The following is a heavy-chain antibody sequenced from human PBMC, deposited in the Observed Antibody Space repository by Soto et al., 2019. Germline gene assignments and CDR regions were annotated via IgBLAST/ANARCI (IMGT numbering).Heavy chain of an antibody. CDR3: ARSLPTGTTGYYYGMDV. V-gene: IGHV4-4*07. J-gene: IGHJ6*02. Sequence: SETLSLTCTVSGGSISSSYWSWIRQPAGKGLEWIGRIYTSGSTNYNPSLKSRVTMSVDTSKNQFSLKLSSVTAADTAVYYCARSLPTGTTGYYYGMDVWGQGTTVTVSS. CDR1: GGSISSSY. D-gene: IGHD1-7*01. CDR2: IYTSGST.